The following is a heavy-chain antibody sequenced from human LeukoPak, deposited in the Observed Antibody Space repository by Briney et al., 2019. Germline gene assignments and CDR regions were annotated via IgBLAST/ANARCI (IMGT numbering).Heavy chain of an antibody. Sequence: PSETLSLTCAVYGGSFSGYYWSWIRQPPGKGLEWIGEINHSGSTNYNPSLKSRVTISVDTSKNQFSLKLSSVTAADTAVYYCARAIKNGMDVWGQGTTVTVSS. CDR2: INHSGST. J-gene: IGHJ6*02. V-gene: IGHV4-34*01. CDR3: ARAIKNGMDV. CDR1: GGSFSGYY.